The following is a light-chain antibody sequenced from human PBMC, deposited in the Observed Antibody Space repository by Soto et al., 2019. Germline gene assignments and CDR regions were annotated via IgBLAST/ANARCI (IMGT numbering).Light chain of an antibody. CDR2: GAS. CDR1: QSVSSN. CDR3: QQYNNWPIS. Sequence: EIVMTQSPATLSVSPGERATLACRASQSVSSNLAWYQQKPGQAPRILIYGASTRATGIPARFSGSGSGTEFTLTISSLQSEDVPVYYCQQYNNWPISFGQGTRLEIK. V-gene: IGKV3-15*01. J-gene: IGKJ5*01.